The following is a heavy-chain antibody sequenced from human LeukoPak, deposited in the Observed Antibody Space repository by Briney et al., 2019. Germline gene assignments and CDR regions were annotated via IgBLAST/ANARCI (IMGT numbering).Heavy chain of an antibody. CDR2: IWYDGSKK. Sequence: GGSLRLSCAVSGFTFSSYGMHWVRQAPCKGLELVAVIWYDGSKKYYADSVKGRFTISRDNSKNTLDLQMNSLKADDTAVYYCVRDLEGPSFYWGQGTLVTVSS. CDR3: VRDLEGPSFY. J-gene: IGHJ4*02. D-gene: IGHD1-1*01. V-gene: IGHV3-33*01. CDR1: GFTFSSYG.